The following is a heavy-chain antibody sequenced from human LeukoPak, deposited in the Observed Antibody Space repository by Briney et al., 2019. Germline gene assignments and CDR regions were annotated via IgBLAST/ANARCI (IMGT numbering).Heavy chain of an antibody. CDR1: GFTFSSYG. CDR2: ISYDGSNK. J-gene: IGHJ4*02. CDR3: AKDPCSSTSCYQGVY. V-gene: IGHV3-30*18. D-gene: IGHD2-2*01. Sequence: PGESLRLSCAASGFTFSSYGMHWVRQAPGKGLEWVAVISYDGSNKYYADSVKGRFTISRDNSQNTLYLQMNSPRAADTAVYYCAKDPCSSTSCYQGVYWGQGTLVTVSS.